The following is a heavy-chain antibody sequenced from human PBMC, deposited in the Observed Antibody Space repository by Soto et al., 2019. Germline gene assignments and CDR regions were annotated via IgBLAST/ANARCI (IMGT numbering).Heavy chain of an antibody. J-gene: IGHJ3*02. CDR3: VLWGTGTSGGVAI. Sequence: QVQLVQSGAEVKKPGASVKVSCKASGYTCTSYGISWVRQAPGPGLEWMGWISAYSGNSDYAQKLQGRVTMTTDTTTTPAYMVLMSLSSDAPAVYFWVLWGTGTSGGVAILGQGTRVTGSS. D-gene: IGHD1-1*01. V-gene: IGHV1-18*01. CDR1: GYTCTSYG. CDR2: ISAYSGNS.